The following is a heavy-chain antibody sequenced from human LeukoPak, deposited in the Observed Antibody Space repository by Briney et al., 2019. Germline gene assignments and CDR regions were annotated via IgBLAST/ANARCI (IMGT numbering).Heavy chain of an antibody. Sequence: GASLKVSCKASGHTFTSYGISWVRQAPGQGLEWMGWIRAYNGNTNDAQKLQGRVTMTADTSTSTAYMELRSLRSDDTAVYYCARGNYYDRTASGYWGQGTLVSVSS. CDR1: GHTFTSYG. D-gene: IGHD3-22*01. CDR3: ARGNYYDRTASGY. V-gene: IGHV1-18*01. J-gene: IGHJ4*02. CDR2: IRAYNGNT.